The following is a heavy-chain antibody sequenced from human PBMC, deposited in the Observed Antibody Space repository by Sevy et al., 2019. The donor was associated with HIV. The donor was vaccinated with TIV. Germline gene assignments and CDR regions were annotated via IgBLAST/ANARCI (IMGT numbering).Heavy chain of an antibody. CDR1: GFTFSSYW. CDR2: IKQDGSEK. CDR3: ARDHSDSRYYFDY. J-gene: IGHJ4*02. D-gene: IGHD2-15*01. V-gene: IGHV3-7*03. Sequence: GGSLRLSCAASGFTFSSYWMSWVRQAPGKGLEWVANIKQDGSEKYYVDSVKGRFTISSDNVKNSLYLQMNSLRAEDTAVSYCARDHSDSRYYFDYWGQGTLVTVSS.